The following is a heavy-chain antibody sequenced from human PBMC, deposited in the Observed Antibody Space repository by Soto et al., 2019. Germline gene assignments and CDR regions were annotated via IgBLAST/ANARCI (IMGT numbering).Heavy chain of an antibody. V-gene: IGHV1-24*01. CDR1: GYTLTELS. CDR3: ATGFGGVNCSSTSCYPYYYYGMDV. D-gene: IGHD2-2*01. CDR2: FDPEDGET. Sequence: GESLKISCKVSGYTLTELSMHWVRQAPGKGLEWMGGFDPEDGETIYAQKFQGRVTMNEDTSTDTAYMELSSLRSEDTAVYYCATGFGGVNCSSTSCYPYYYYGMDVWGQGTTVTVSS. J-gene: IGHJ6*02.